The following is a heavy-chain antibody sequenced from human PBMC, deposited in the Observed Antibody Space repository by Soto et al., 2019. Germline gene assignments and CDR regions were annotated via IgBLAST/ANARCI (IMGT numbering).Heavy chain of an antibody. V-gene: IGHV3-30*18. J-gene: IGHJ4*02. D-gene: IGHD3-3*01. CDR3: AKETVEYYFDY. CDR2: ISYDGSNK. Sequence: QVQLVESGGGVVQPGRSLRLSCAASGFTFSIYGMHWVRQAPGKGLEWVAVISYDGSNKYYVDSVKRRFTISRDNSKNTLELEMISLRGEDTAVYCCAKETVEYYFDYWGQGTLGAVSS. CDR1: GFTFSIYG.